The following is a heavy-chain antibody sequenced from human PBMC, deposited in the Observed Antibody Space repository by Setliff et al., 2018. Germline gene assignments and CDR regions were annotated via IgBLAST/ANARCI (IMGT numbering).Heavy chain of an antibody. CDR2: IKEDGSEK. V-gene: IGHV3-7*01. D-gene: IGHD3-10*01. CDR3: VMGFGVLGPN. J-gene: IGHJ4*02. Sequence: GASLTISCVASGFTFSRYWMSWVRQAPGKGLEWVANIKEDGSEKYYGESVKGRFTMSRDNAKNSLYLQMNSLRAEDTAVYYCVMGFGVLGPNWGQGTLVTVSS. CDR1: GFTFSRYW.